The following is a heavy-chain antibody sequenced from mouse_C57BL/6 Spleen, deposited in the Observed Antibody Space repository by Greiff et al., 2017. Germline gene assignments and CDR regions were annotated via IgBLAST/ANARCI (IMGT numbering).Heavy chain of an antibody. CDR2: ISRGGDYI. CDR1: GFTFSSYA. D-gene: IGHD2-4*01. Sequence: EVKLVESGEGLVKPGGSLKLSCAASGFTFSSYAMSWVRQTPEKRLEWVAYISRGGDYIYYADTVKGRFTISRDNARHTLYLQMSSLKSEDTAMYYCTRDPYDYDGDWYFDVWGTGTTVTVSS. CDR3: TRDPYDYDGDWYFDV. V-gene: IGHV5-9-1*02. J-gene: IGHJ1*03.